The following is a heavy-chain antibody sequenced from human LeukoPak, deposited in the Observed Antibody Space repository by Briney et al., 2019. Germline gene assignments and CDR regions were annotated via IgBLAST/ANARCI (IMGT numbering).Heavy chain of an antibody. V-gene: IGHV3-48*03. J-gene: IGHJ4*02. D-gene: IGHD6-19*01. CDR2: ISSSGSTT. Sequence: PGGSLRLSCAASGFTFSSYEMNWVRQAPGKGLERVSYISSSGSTTYYADSVKGRFTISRDNAKNSLFLQMNSLRGEDTAVYFCARSWLAVAGPEYWGQGTLVTVSS. CDR3: ARSWLAVAGPEY. CDR1: GFTFSSYE.